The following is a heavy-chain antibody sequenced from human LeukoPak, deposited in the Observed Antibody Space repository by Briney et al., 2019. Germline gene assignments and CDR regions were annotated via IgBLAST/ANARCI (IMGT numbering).Heavy chain of an antibody. V-gene: IGHV1-8*03. J-gene: IGHJ4*02. Sequence: ASVKVSCKASGYTFTSYDINWVRQASGQGLEWMGWINLKSSYTGYAQKFQGRVTITRDTSISTAYMELSSLRSEDTAVYYCARVAGSIDYWGQGTLVTVSS. CDR2: INLKSSYT. D-gene: IGHD6-19*01. CDR1: GYTFTSYD. CDR3: ARVAGSIDY.